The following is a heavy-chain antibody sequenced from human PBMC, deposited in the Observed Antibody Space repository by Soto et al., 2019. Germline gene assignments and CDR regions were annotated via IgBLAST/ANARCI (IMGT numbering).Heavy chain of an antibody. CDR1: GFSFSNYW. D-gene: IGHD1-26*01. CDR3: ARARIVVGATDY. Sequence: EVQLVESGGSLVQFGGSLRLSCAASGFSFSNYWMNWVRQAPGKGLEWVANIKQDGSEKYYVDSVKGRFTISRDNAQNALYLQMNSLRVEDTAVYYCARARIVVGATDYWGLGTLVTVSS. J-gene: IGHJ4*02. CDR2: IKQDGSEK. V-gene: IGHV3-7*04.